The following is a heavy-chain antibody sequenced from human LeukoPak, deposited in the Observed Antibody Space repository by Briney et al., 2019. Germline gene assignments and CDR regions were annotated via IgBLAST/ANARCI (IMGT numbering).Heavy chain of an antibody. V-gene: IGHV1-18*01. CDR2: VSAYNGNT. D-gene: IGHD1-26*01. Sequence: ASVKVSCKASGYTFTSYGISWVRQAPGQGLEWMGWVSAYNGNTNYAQKLQGRVTMTTDTSTSTAYMELRSLRSDDTAVYYCARDRNRWGSGSYPGRIDYWGQGTLVTVSS. J-gene: IGHJ4*02. CDR1: GYTFTSYG. CDR3: ARDRNRWGSGSYPGRIDY.